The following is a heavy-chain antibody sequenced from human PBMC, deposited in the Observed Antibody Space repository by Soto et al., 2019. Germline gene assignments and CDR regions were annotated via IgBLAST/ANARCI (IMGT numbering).Heavy chain of an antibody. CDR3: TTEWPPYSSSWPNDFDY. J-gene: IGHJ4*02. CDR2: IKSKTDGGTT. D-gene: IGHD6-13*01. V-gene: IGHV3-15*01. Sequence: KAGGSLRLSCAASGVTFSNAWMSWVRQAPGKGLEWVGRIKSKTDGGTTDYAAPVKGRFTISRDDSKNTLYLQMNSLKTEDTAVYYCTTEWPPYSSSWPNDFDYWGQGTLVTVSS. CDR1: GVTFSNAW.